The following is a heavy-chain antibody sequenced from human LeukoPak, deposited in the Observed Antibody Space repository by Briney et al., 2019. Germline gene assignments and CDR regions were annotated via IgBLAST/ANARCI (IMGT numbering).Heavy chain of an antibody. CDR3: ARHSFGIGLDY. J-gene: IGHJ4*02. V-gene: IGHV4-59*08. Sequence: SETLSLTCTVSGGSISSFHWSWIRQPPGKGLEWIGYIYYSGSTNYISSLKSRVTISVDTSKNQFSLKLSSVAAADTAVYYCARHSFGIGLDYWGQGTLVTVSS. D-gene: IGHD1-14*01. CDR2: IYYSGST. CDR1: GGSISSFH.